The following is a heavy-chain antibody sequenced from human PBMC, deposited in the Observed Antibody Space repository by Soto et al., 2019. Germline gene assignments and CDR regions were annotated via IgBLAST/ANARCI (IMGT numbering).Heavy chain of an antibody. CDR3: AREFYGYYTYGPGDY. J-gene: IGHJ4*02. D-gene: IGHD3-3*01. Sequence: PGGSLRLSCEASGFMFGVYWMSWVRQVPGKGLEWVANINDDGSERNYVDSVKGRFTISRDTPNNLLFLQMNSLRDEDTAVYYCAREFYGYYTYGPGDYWGQGTLVTVSS. CDR1: GFMFGVYW. CDR2: INDDGSER. V-gene: IGHV3-7*01.